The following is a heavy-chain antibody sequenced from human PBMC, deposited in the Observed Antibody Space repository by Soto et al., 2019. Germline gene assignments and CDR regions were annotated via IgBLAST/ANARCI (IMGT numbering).Heavy chain of an antibody. CDR3: ARDSYDYDYGDHTCRDY. D-gene: IGHD4-17*01. V-gene: IGHV3-23*01. Sequence: GGSLRLSCAASGFTFSSYAMSWVRQAPGKGLEWVSAISGSGGSTYYADSVKGRFTISRDNSKNTLYLQMNSLRAEDTAVYYCARDSYDYDYGDHTCRDYWGQGTLVTVSS. CDR2: ISGSGGST. J-gene: IGHJ4*02. CDR1: GFTFSSYA.